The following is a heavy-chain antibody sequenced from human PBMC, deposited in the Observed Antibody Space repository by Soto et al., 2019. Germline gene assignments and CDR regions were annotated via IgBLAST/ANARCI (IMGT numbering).Heavy chain of an antibody. J-gene: IGHJ1*01. Sequence: EVQLVESGGGLGKPGGSLRLSCAASGFTFSSYSMNWVRQAPGKGLEWVSSISSSSSYIYYADSVKGRITTSRDNAKNSLYLQMNSLRAEDTAVYYCARNNVVGEDAEYFLHWGQGTLVTVSS. D-gene: IGHD2-15*01. CDR2: ISSSSSYI. CDR3: ARNNVVGEDAEYFLH. V-gene: IGHV3-21*01. CDR1: GFTFSSYS.